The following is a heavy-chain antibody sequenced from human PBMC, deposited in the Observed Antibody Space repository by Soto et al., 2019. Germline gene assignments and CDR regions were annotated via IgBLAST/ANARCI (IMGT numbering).Heavy chain of an antibody. CDR3: ARITGRHLDY. D-gene: IGHD1-20*01. Sequence: ETVSLTCTVSPGACSVINVFWGGARQPPGKGLEWIGNIDYSGTAYFSPSLATRVTFHVDTSKNQFSLTLYSVTAADTAVYYCARITGRHLDYWGQG. CDR1: PGACSVINVF. J-gene: IGHJ4*02. V-gene: IGHV4-39*01. CDR2: IDYSGTA.